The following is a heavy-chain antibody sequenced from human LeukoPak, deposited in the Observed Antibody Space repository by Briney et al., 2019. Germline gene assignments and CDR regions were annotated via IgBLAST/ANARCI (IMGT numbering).Heavy chain of an antibody. CDR2: IYYSGST. V-gene: IGHV4-59*06. D-gene: IGHD3-22*01. CDR1: GGSISSYY. Sequence: SETLSLTCTVSGGSISSYYWSWIRQPPGKGLEWIGYIYYSGSTYYNPSLKSRVTISVDTSKNQFSLKLSSVTAADTAVYYCARGYDSSGYNAFDIWGQGTMVTVSS. CDR3: ARGYDSSGYNAFDI. J-gene: IGHJ3*02.